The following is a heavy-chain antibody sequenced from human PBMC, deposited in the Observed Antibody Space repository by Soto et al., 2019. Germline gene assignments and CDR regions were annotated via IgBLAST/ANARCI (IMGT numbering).Heavy chain of an antibody. Sequence: QVQLVQSGAEVKKPGASVKVSRKASGYTFTSYDINWVRQATGQGLEWMGWMNPNSGNTGYAQKFQGRVTMTRNTSISTAYMELSSLRSEDTAVYYCARGLLYYYDSSGYYPYWGQGTLVTVSS. CDR1: GYTFTSYD. V-gene: IGHV1-8*01. D-gene: IGHD3-22*01. CDR3: ARGLLYYYDSSGYYPY. CDR2: MNPNSGNT. J-gene: IGHJ4*02.